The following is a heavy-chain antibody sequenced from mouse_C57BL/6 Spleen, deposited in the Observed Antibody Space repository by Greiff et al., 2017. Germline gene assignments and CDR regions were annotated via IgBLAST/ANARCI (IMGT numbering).Heavy chain of an antibody. D-gene: IGHD1-1*01. CDR1: GYTFTSYG. CDR2: IYPRSGNT. V-gene: IGHV1-81*01. J-gene: IGHJ2*01. CDR3: ARITTVVAPFDY. Sequence: QVQLQQSGAELARPGASVKLSCKASGYTFTSYGISWVKQRTGQGLEWIGEIYPRSGNTYSNEKFKGKATLTADKSSSTAYMELRSLTSEDSAVYFCARITTVVAPFDYWGQGTTLTVSS.